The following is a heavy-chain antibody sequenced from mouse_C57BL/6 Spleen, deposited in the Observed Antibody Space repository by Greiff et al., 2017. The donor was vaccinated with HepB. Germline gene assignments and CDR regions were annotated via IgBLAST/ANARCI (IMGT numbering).Heavy chain of an antibody. CDR1: GYTFTSYW. Sequence: QVQLQQPGAELVRPGSSVKLSCKASGYTFTSYWMHWVKQRPIQGLEWIGNIDPSDRETHYNQKFKDKATLTVDKSSSTAYMQLSSLTSEDSAVYYCARSANYFDYWGQGTTLTVSS. V-gene: IGHV1-52*01. D-gene: IGHD6-1*01. J-gene: IGHJ2*01. CDR3: ARSANYFDY. CDR2: IDPSDRET.